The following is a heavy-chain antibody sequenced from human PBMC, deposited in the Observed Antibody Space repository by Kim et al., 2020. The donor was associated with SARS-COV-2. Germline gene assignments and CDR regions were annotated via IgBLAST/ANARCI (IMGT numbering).Heavy chain of an antibody. CDR1: GFTFDEYA. V-gene: IGHV3-9*01. Sequence: GGSLRLSCVGSGFTFDEYAIYWVRQAPGKGLEWDSGISGNSDIIGYADSVKGRFTISRENARNSLYLQMNSLRPEDPALDYCTNDRYCSSASCPLDYWGQGTLVTVSS. J-gene: IGHJ4*02. CDR3: TNDRYCSSASCPLDY. CDR2: ISGNSDII. D-gene: IGHD2-2*01.